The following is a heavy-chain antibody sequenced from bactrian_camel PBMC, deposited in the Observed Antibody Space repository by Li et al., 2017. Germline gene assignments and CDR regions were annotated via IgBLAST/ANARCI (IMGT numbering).Heavy chain of an antibody. CDR2: INSGGGTT. Sequence: HVQLVESGGGLVQPGGSLRLSCASGFTVSSVYMTWVRQTPGKGLEWVSAINSGGGTTYYADSVKGRFTISRDNAKNTLYLQLNSLRTEDTAMYYCARDWEEYGSIWLYNYWGQGTQVTVS. V-gene: IGHV3S1*01. CDR1: GFTVSSVY. D-gene: IGHD3*01. CDR3: ARDWEEYGSIWLYNY. J-gene: IGHJ4*01.